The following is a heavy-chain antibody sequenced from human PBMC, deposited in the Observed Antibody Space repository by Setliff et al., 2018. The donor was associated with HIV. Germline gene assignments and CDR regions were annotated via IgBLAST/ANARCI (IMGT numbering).Heavy chain of an antibody. CDR3: ASAYDYYMDV. J-gene: IGHJ6*03. Sequence: VASVKVSCKASGYTFTSYAISWVRQAPGQGLEWMGGIIPILDMAKYTQKFQGRVTITADKSTSTAYVELSSLKSEDTAVYYCASAYDYYMDVWGKGTTVTVSS. CDR2: IIPILDMA. V-gene: IGHV1-69*10. CDR1: GYTFTSYA.